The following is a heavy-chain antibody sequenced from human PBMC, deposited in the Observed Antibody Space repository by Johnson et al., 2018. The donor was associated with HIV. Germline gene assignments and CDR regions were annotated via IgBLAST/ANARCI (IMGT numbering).Heavy chain of an antibody. Sequence: VLLLESGGGVVQPGGSMRLSCAASGFTFSSYAMHWVRQAPGKGLEWVAVISYDGSNKYYADSVKGRFTISRDNSKNTLYLQMNSLRAEDTAVYYCARERTYLDTAMGDAFDIWGQGTMVTVSS. J-gene: IGHJ3*02. CDR3: ARERTYLDTAMGDAFDI. CDR2: ISYDGSNK. V-gene: IGHV3-30*04. D-gene: IGHD5-18*01. CDR1: GFTFSSYA.